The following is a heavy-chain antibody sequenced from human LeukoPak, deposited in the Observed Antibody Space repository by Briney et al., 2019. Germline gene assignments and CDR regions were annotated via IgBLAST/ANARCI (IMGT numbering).Heavy chain of an antibody. Sequence: SETLSLTCTVSGGSISSSSYYWGWLRQAPGKGREWFGSIYDSGSTYYNPSLKSRVPISVDTSKNQFSLKLSSVTAADTAVYYCARSVAGGTFDYWGQGTLVTVSS. CDR1: GGSISSSSYY. CDR3: ARSVAGGTFDY. V-gene: IGHV4-39*01. D-gene: IGHD6-19*01. J-gene: IGHJ4*02. CDR2: IYDSGST.